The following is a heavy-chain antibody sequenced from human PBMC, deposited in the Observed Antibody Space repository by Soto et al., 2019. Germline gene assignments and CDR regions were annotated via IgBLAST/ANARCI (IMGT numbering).Heavy chain of an antibody. V-gene: IGHV2-5*02. J-gene: IGHJ4*02. CDR2: IYWDDDK. D-gene: IGHD3-3*01. Sequence: QITLNESGPTVVRPTETLTLTCRFPGFSLTTSGVGVGWIRQSPGKAQEWLALIYWDDDKRYSASLKSRLTITKDTSKNQVVLTVLDLDPTDIATYYCAHRVLRTVFGLVTTTAIYFDFWGKGTPVAVSS. CDR3: AHRVLRTVFGLVTTTAIYFDF. CDR1: GFSLTTSGVG.